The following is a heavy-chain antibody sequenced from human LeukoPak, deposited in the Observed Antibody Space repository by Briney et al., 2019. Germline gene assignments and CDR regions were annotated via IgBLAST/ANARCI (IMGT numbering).Heavy chain of an antibody. J-gene: IGHJ5*01. V-gene: IGHV4-61*02. Sequence: SETLSLTCTVSGASITSDPFYWSCIRQAAGKGLEWLMRIQVGKDTDYNPSLKSRLSMSVNTSKNQFSLHLRSVTAADTAVYFCARDSDPSEALDSWGQGTLVTVSS. CDR3: ARDSDPSEALDS. CDR2: IQVGKDT. CDR1: GASITSDPFY.